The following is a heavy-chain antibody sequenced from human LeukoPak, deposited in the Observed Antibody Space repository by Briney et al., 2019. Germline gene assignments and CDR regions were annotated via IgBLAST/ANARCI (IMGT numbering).Heavy chain of an antibody. CDR2: ISSSSSTI. CDR1: GFTFSSYS. CDR3: ARANGNVRGLGAYRGGVDY. V-gene: IGHV3-48*01. J-gene: IGHJ4*02. Sequence: PGGSLRLSCAASGFTFSSYSMNWVRQAPGKGLEWVSYISSSSSTIYYADSVKGRFTISRDNSKNTLYLQMNSLRAEDTAVYYCARANGNVRGLGAYRGGVDYWGQGTLVTVSS. D-gene: IGHD3-16*01.